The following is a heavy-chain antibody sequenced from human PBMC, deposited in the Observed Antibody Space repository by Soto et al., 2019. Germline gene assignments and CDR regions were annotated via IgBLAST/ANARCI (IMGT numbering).Heavy chain of an antibody. Sequence: PXETLSLTCSVDGGSFSGYYWSWIRQPPGKGLEWIGEINHSGSTNYNPSLKSRVTISVDTSKNQFSLKLSSVTAADTAVYYCAILRGGTSYGMDVWGQGSTVTVSS. CDR2: INHSGST. V-gene: IGHV4-34*01. CDR3: AILRGGTSYGMDV. J-gene: IGHJ6*02. D-gene: IGHD3-16*01. CDR1: GGSFSGYY.